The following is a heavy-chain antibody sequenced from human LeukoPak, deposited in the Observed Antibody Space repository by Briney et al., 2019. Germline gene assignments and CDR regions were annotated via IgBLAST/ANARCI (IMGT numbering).Heavy chain of an antibody. V-gene: IGHV3-23*01. CDR3: ARASGYDVFDY. J-gene: IGHJ4*02. CDR1: GFTFSSYA. Sequence: SGGSLRLSCAASGFTFSSYAMSWVRQAPGKGLEWVSAISGSGGSTYYADSVKGRFTISRDNSKNTLYPQMNSLRAEDTAVYYCARASGYDVFDYWGQGTLVTVSS. CDR2: ISGSGGST. D-gene: IGHD5-12*01.